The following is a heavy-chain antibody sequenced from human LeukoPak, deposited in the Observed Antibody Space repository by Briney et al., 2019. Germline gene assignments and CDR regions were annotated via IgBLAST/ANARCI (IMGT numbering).Heavy chain of an antibody. CDR2: ISAYNANT. V-gene: IGHV1-18*01. CDR3: ASLYCSSTSCYPPFDP. D-gene: IGHD2-2*01. J-gene: IGHJ5*02. CDR1: GYTFTSYG. Sequence: GASVKVSCKASGYTFTSYGISWVRQAPGQGLEWMGWISAYNANTNYAQKLQGRVTMTTDTSTSTAYMELRSLRSDDTAVYYCASLYCSSTSCYPPFDPWGQGTLVTVSS.